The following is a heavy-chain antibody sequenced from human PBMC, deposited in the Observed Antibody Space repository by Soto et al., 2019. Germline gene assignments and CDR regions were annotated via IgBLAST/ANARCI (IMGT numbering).Heavy chain of an antibody. J-gene: IGHJ4*02. CDR1: GGSISSYY. Sequence: QLQPQESGPGLVKPSENLSLTCTVSGGSISSYYWSWIRQPPGKGLEWIGYIYYSGSTNYNPSLKSRVTISVDTSKNQSSLNLSSVTAADTAVYYCAREWGYYSDFWGQGTLVTVSS. CDR2: IYYSGST. V-gene: IGHV4-59*01. CDR3: AREWGYYSDF. D-gene: IGHD3-16*01.